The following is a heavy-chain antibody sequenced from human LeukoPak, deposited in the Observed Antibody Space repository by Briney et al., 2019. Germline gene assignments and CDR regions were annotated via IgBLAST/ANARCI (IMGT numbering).Heavy chain of an antibody. Sequence: GGSLRLSCAASAFTFTSYSMNWVRQAPGKGLEWVSYISSSSSTIYYADSVKGQFTISRDNAKNSLYLQMNSLRAEDTGVYYCAREPAVAGLFDYWGQGTLVTVSS. CDR2: ISSSSSTI. CDR3: AREPAVAGLFDY. CDR1: AFTFTSYS. D-gene: IGHD6-19*01. V-gene: IGHV3-48*04. J-gene: IGHJ4*02.